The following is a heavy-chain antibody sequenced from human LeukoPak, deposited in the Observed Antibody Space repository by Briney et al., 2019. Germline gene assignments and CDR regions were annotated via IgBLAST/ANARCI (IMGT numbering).Heavy chain of an antibody. CDR3: VRSRSGYYPIDS. D-gene: IGHD3-3*01. CDR1: GGSISSYY. J-gene: IGHJ4*02. CDR2: IYYSGST. Sequence: SETLSLTCTVSGGSISSYYWSWIRQPPGKGLEWIGYIYYSGSTNYNPSLKSRVTISLDTSKNQFSLKLSSVTAADTAVYYCVRSRSGYYPIDSWGQGTLVTVSS. V-gene: IGHV4-59*01.